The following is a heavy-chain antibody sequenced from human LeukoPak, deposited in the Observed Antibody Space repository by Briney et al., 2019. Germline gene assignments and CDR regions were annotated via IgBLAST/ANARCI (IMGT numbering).Heavy chain of an antibody. V-gene: IGHV3-30*03. CDR3: ARDKALGYCSGGSCYSADYYYGMDV. CDR1: GLSLNSYA. Sequence: GGSLRLSCAASGLSLNSYAIHWVRQAPGKGLEWVTAISYDGSNKHYADSVRGRFTISRDNSKNTLYLQMNSLRAEDTAVYYCARDKALGYCSGGSCYSADYYYGMDVWGQGTTVTVSS. CDR2: ISYDGSNK. J-gene: IGHJ6*02. D-gene: IGHD2-15*01.